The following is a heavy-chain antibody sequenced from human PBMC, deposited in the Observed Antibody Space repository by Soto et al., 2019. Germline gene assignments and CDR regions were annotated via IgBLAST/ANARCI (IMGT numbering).Heavy chain of an antibody. J-gene: IGHJ4*02. CDR3: ARRTGSGYDY. CDR2: IYYSGST. CDR1: GGSISSSSYY. Sequence: TSETLSLTCTVSGGSISSSSYYWGWIRQPPGKGLEWIGSIYYSGSTYYNPSLKSRVTISVDTSKNQFSLKLSSVTAADTAVYYCARRTGSGYDYWGQGTLVTVS. D-gene: IGHD6-19*01. V-gene: IGHV4-39*01.